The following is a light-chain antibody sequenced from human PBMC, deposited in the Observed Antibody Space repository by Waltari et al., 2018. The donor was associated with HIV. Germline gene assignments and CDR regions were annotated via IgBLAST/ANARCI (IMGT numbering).Light chain of an antibody. CDR2: WAS. J-gene: IGKJ4*01. CDR3: QQYYSVPPT. V-gene: IGKV4-1*01. CDR1: RTVFYSSDNRNY. Sequence: DIVMTQSPDSLAVSLGERATINCTSSRTVFYSSDNRNYLAWYLQRQGHSPRVLIFWASTRAYGVPDRFSGSGSGTDFSLTLSSLQADDVGIYYCQQYYSVPPTFGGGTKVEI.